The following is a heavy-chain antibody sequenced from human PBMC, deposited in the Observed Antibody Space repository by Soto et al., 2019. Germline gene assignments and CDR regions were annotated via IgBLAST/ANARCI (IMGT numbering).Heavy chain of an antibody. Sequence: QVQLVESGGGVVQPGRSLRLSCAASGFTFGTYGMHWVRQAPGKGLEWVAVISYDGSNKYYADSVKGRFTISRDNSENTLYMQMSRLRAEDTAVYYCVKARVHLVVVTAATVEKWGQGTLVTVSS. CDR3: VKARVHLVVVTAATVEK. CDR1: GFTFGTYG. V-gene: IGHV3-30*18. CDR2: ISYDGSNK. J-gene: IGHJ4*02. D-gene: IGHD2-21*02.